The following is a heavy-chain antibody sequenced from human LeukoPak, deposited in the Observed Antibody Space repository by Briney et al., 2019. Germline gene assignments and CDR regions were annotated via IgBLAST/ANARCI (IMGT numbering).Heavy chain of an antibody. V-gene: IGHV4-59*05. CDR2: IAYSGST. CDR1: GGSISSYY. Sequence: SETLSLTCTVSGGSISSYYWSWIRQPPGQGLEWIGSIAYSGSTYYNPSLKSRVTISEDTSKNQFSLKLNSVTAADTAVYYCAGHFDYWGQGTLVTVSS. J-gene: IGHJ4*02. CDR3: AGHFDY.